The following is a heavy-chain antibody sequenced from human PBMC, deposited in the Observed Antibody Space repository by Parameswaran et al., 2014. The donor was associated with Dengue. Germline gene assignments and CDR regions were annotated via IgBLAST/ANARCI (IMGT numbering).Heavy chain of an antibody. Sequence: RWIRQPPGKAPEWLSVIYADGVTYYTDSAKGRFTISRDNFKNTVYLQINSLRVEDTAVYFCGRGGSSIPPFNWFDLWGRGTLVTVSS. D-gene: IGHD2/OR15-2a*01. CDR3: GRGGSSIPPFNWFDL. J-gene: IGHJ5*02. V-gene: IGHV3-53*03. CDR2: IYADGVT.